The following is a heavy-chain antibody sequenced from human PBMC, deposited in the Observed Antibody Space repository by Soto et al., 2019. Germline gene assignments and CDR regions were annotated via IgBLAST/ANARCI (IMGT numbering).Heavy chain of an antibody. J-gene: IGHJ6*02. Sequence: PSETLSLTCTVSGGSVSRGSHYWSWTRQPPGKGLEWIGYIFYSGSTNYNPSLKSRLTISVDTSKNQFSLKLSSVTAADTAVYYCARYTYTYDGGVSPDCYCYGMDVWGQGTTVTSP. CDR2: IFYSGST. CDR1: GGSVSRGSHY. CDR3: ARYTYTYDGGVSPDCYCYGMDV. D-gene: IGHD2-21*02. V-gene: IGHV4-61*01.